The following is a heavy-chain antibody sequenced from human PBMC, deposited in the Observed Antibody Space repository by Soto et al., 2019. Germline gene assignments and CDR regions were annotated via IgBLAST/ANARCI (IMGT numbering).Heavy chain of an antibody. CDR1: GGSFSGYY. J-gene: IGHJ4*02. Sequence: SETLSLTCAVYGGSFSGYYWSWIRQPPGKGLEWIGEINHSGSTNYNPSLKSRVTISVDTSKNQFSLKLISVTTADTAVYYCARGSVFGYLGWFDWGQGTLVTVSS. D-gene: IGHD3-3*01. CDR2: INHSGST. V-gene: IGHV4-34*01. CDR3: ARGSVFGYLGWFD.